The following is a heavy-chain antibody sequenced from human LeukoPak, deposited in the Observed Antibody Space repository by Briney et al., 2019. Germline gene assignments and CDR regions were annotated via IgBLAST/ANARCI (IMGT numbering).Heavy chain of an antibody. V-gene: IGHV4-34*01. CDR2: INHSGST. CDR1: GGSFSGYY. CDR3: ARGAIVVVPAAIRRKGNWFDP. D-gene: IGHD2-2*01. Sequence: SETLSLTCAVYGGSFSGYYWSWIRKPPGKGLEWIGEINHSGSTNYNPSLKSRVTISVDTSKNQFSLKLSSVTAADTAVYYCARGAIVVVPAAIRRKGNWFDPWGQGTLVTVSS. J-gene: IGHJ5*02.